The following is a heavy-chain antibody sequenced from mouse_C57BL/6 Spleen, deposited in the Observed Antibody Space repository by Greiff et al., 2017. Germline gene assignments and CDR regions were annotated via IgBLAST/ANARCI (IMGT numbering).Heavy chain of an antibody. CDR2: ITPSSGYT. J-gene: IGHJ4*01. CDR1: GYTFTSYW. D-gene: IGHD2-12*01. Sequence: QVQLQQSGAELAKPGASVKLSCKASGYTFTSYWMHWVKQRPGQGLEWIGYITPSSGYTKYNQKFKDQATLTADKSSSTAYMQLSSLTYEDSAVYYCAIPSYRGDAMDYWGQGTSVTVSS. CDR3: AIPSYRGDAMDY. V-gene: IGHV1-7*01.